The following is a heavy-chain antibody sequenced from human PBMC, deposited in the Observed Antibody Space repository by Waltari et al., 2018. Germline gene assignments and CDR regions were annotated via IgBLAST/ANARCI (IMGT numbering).Heavy chain of an antibody. Sequence: QVQLVQSGAEVKKPGASVKVSCKASGYTFTSYDINWVRQATGQGLEWMGWQNPNSGNTGYAQKFQCRVTMTRNTSRSTAYMELSSLRSEDTAVYYCARGHSYLAAAGMRDYWGQGTLVTVSS. V-gene: IGHV1-8*01. CDR2: QNPNSGNT. J-gene: IGHJ4*02. CDR3: ARGHSYLAAAGMRDY. D-gene: IGHD6-13*01. CDR1: GYTFTSYD.